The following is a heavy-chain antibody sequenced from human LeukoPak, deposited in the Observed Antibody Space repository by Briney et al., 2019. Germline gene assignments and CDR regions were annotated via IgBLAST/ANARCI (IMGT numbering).Heavy chain of an antibody. CDR3: ARELTFAGDQYYFDY. CDR2: INWNGGST. J-gene: IGHJ4*02. V-gene: IGHV3-20*04. CDR1: GFTFSSYG. Sequence: PGGSLRLSCAASGFTFSSYGMSWVRQAPGKGLEWVSGINWNGGSTGYADSVKGRFTISRDNAKNSLYLQMNSLRAEDTALYYCARELTFAGDQYYFDYWGQGTLVTVSS. D-gene: IGHD2/OR15-2a*01.